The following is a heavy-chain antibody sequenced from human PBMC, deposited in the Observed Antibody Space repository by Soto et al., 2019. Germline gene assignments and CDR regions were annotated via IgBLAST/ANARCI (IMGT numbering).Heavy chain of an antibody. CDR2: ISGSGGST. CDR3: AKGPGSSWCAFWDY. V-gene: IGHV3-23*01. Sequence: EVQLLESGGGLVQPGGSLRLSCAASGFTFSSYAMSWVRQAPGKGLEWVSAISGSGGSTYYADSVKGRFSISRDNSKNTLYLQMNSLRAEDTAVYYCAKGPGSSWCAFWDYWGQGTLVTVSS. J-gene: IGHJ4*02. D-gene: IGHD6-13*01. CDR1: GFTFSSYA.